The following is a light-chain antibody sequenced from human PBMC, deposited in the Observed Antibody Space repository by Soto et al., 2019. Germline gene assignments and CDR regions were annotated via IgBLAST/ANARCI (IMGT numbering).Light chain of an antibody. Sequence: SGWTQSPGTLSLSPGVRATLSCRASQRLASSYLAWYQQKPGQAPRLLLCGVSSRATGIPVRFSGSGSGTDFTLTISRLEPEDFAVYYCQQYGSSPLPFGQGTRL. J-gene: IGKJ5*01. CDR2: GVS. V-gene: IGKV3-20*01. CDR1: QRLASSY. CDR3: QQYGSSPLP.